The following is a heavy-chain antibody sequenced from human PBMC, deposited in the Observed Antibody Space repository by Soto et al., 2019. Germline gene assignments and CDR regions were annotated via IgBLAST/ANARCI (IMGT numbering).Heavy chain of an antibody. CDR2: ISGSGGST. V-gene: IGHV3-23*01. D-gene: IGHD3-3*01. CDR3: AKDLGDFWSGYT. J-gene: IGHJ5*02. Sequence: PGGSLRLSCAASGFTFSSSAMSGVRQAPGKGLEWVSAISGSGGSTYYADSVKGRFTISRDNSKNTLYLQMNSLRAEDTAVYYCAKDLGDFWSGYTWGQGTLVTVSS. CDR1: GFTFSSSA.